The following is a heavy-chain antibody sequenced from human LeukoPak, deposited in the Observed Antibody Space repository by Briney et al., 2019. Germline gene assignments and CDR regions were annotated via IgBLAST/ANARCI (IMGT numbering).Heavy chain of an antibody. J-gene: IGHJ4*02. CDR2: IYPGDSDT. CDR3: ATSLMATVYNY. D-gene: IGHD5-24*01. Sequence: TGESLKISCKGSGYSFTRKWIGWVRQMPGKGLEWMAIIYPGDSDTTYSPSFQGQVIISADKSISTAYLQWSSLKASDTAMYYCATSLMATVYNYWGQGTLVTVSS. CDR1: GYSFTRKW. V-gene: IGHV5-51*01.